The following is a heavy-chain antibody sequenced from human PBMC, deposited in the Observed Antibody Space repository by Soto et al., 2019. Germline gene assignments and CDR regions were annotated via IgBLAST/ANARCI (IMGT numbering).Heavy chain of an antibody. Sequence: QMQLVESGGGVVQPGRSLRLSCEASGFTFSAYGMHWVRQPPGKGLEWVAIISYDGSQKYYSDSVTGRFTVSRDNSKNTMYVQMNSLGAGDTAVYYRAKGVFPAGVPGYYSMDVWGKGSTVTVSS. V-gene: IGHV3-30*18. CDR2: ISYDGSQK. J-gene: IGHJ6*03. CDR1: GFTFSAYG. CDR3: AKGVFPAGVPGYYSMDV. D-gene: IGHD6-13*01.